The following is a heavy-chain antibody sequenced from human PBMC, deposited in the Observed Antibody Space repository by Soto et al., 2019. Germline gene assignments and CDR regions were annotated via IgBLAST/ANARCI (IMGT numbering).Heavy chain of an antibody. J-gene: IGHJ6*02. D-gene: IGHD2-2*01. CDR1: GGSFSGYY. Sequence: SETLSLTCAVYGGSFSGYYWSWIRQPPGKGLEWIGEINHSGSTNYNPSLKSRVTISVDTSKNQFSLKLSSVTAADTAVYYCARGPYLLLPHDYYYYYGMDVWGQGNTVTVSS. CDR2: INHSGST. V-gene: IGHV4-34*01. CDR3: ARGPYLLLPHDYYYYYGMDV.